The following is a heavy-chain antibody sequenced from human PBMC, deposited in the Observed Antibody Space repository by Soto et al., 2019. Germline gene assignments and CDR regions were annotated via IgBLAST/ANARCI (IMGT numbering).Heavy chain of an antibody. V-gene: IGHV3-21*01. J-gene: IGHJ4*02. D-gene: IGHD3-3*01. Sequence: EVQLVESGGGLVKPGGSLRLSCAASGFTFSSYSMNWVRQAPGKGLEWVSSISSSSSYIYYADSVKGRFTISRDNAKNSLYLQMNSLRAEDTAVYYCARAPLTGMENFDYWGQGTLVTVSS. CDR2: ISSSSSYI. CDR1: GFTFSSYS. CDR3: ARAPLTGMENFDY.